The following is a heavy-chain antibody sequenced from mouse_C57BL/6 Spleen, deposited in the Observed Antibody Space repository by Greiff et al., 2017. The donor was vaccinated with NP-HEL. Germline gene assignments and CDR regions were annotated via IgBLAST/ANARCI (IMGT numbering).Heavy chain of an antibody. CDR3: ARRGDMITTERHYYAMDY. Sequence: QVQLQQPGAELVKPGASVKLSCKASGYTFTSYWMHWVKQRPGQGLEWIGMIHPNSGSTNYNEKFKSKATLTVDKSSSTAYMQLSSLTSEDSAVYYCARRGDMITTERHYYAMDYWGQGTSVTVSS. J-gene: IGHJ4*01. CDR2: IHPNSGST. D-gene: IGHD2-4*01. CDR1: GYTFTSYW. V-gene: IGHV1-64*01.